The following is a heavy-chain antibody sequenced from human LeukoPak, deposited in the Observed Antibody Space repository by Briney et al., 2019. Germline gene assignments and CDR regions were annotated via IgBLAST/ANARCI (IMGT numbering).Heavy chain of an antibody. CDR3: ARDSDYSDNSRFYPDNWFDP. CDR1: GASINSHY. J-gene: IGHJ5*02. Sequence: PSETLSLTCTVSGASINSHYWSWIRQPPGKGLEWIGYIYDSGSTKYNPSLKSRVTISLDTSKNQFSLKLTSVTAADTAVYYCARDSDYSDNSRFYPDNWFDPWGQGTLVIVSS. V-gene: IGHV4-59*11. CDR2: IYDSGST. D-gene: IGHD3-22*01.